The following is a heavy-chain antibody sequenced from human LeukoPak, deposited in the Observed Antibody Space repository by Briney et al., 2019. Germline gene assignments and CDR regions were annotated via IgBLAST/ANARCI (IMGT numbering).Heavy chain of an antibody. Sequence: SETLSLTCAVYGGSFSGYYWSWIRQPAGKGLEWIGRIYTSGSTNYNPSLKSRVTMSVDTSKNQFSLKLSPVTAADTAVYYCARDRDDAFDIWGQGTMVTVSS. D-gene: IGHD3-10*01. J-gene: IGHJ3*02. CDR2: IYTSGST. CDR1: GGSFSGYY. V-gene: IGHV4-4*07. CDR3: ARDRDDAFDI.